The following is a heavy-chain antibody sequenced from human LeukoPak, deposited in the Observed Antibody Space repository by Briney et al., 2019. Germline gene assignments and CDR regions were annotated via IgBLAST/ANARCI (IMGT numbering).Heavy chain of an antibody. J-gene: IGHJ4*02. CDR2: IYYSGST. V-gene: IGHV4-39*01. CDR3: ARHSRGYYYDSSGYR. CDR1: GGSISSSSYY. Sequence: PSGTLSLTCTVSGGSISSSSYYWGWIRQPPGKGLEWIGSIYYSGSTYYNPSLKSRVTISVDTSKNQFSLKLSSVTAADTAVYYCARHSRGYYYDSSGYRWGQGTLVTVSS. D-gene: IGHD3-22*01.